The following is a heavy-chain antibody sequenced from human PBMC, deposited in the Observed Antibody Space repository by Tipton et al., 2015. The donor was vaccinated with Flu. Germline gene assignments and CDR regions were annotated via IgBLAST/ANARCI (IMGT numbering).Heavy chain of an antibody. D-gene: IGHD2/OR15-2a*01. J-gene: IGHJ5*02. CDR2: IYSSGIT. CDR3: ARGGYDFGPHAWFDP. V-gene: IGHV4-61*02. CDR1: GDSISSGGFY. Sequence: TLSLTCTVSGDSISSGGFYWSWVRQPAGKGLEWIGRIYSSGITKYNPSLKSRVTISIDPSKHQFSLKVTSVTAADTAVYYCARGGYDFGPHAWFDPWGQGRLVTVSS.